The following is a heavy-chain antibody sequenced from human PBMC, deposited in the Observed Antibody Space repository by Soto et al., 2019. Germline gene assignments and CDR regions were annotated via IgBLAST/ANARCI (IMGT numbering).Heavy chain of an antibody. J-gene: IGHJ4*02. CDR2: INLRGGTT. Sequence: QVQLMQSGAEVRKPGASVRLSCETSGYNFNQYYIHWVRQAPGQGLEWMGIINLRGGTTEYAQKFRGRVTVTGDTSTSTAYMELRSLRSEDTAIYFCARGPDDSDVPRWDYWGQGTLVTVSS. V-gene: IGHV1-46*02. CDR1: GYNFNQYY. D-gene: IGHD4-17*01. CDR3: ARGPDDSDVPRWDY.